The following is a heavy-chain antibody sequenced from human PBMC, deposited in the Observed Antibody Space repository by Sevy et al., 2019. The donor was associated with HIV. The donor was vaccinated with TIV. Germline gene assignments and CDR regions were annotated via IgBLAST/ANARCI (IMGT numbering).Heavy chain of an antibody. J-gene: IGHJ4*02. V-gene: IGHV3-23*01. CDR2: ISNSGANT. D-gene: IGHD6-19*01. CDR1: GFTFTNYG. Sequence: GGSLRLSCAASGFTFTNYGMHWVRQAPGKGLEWVSGISNSGANTYYVDSVRGRFTVSRDNPKNTVYLQLNSLRAEDTAIYYCAKEWTLLSDWYGEFDYWGQGTLVTVSS. CDR3: AKEWTLLSDWYGEFDY.